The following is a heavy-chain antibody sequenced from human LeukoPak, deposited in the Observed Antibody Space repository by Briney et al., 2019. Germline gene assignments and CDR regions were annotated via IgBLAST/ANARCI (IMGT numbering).Heavy chain of an antibody. J-gene: IGHJ6*02. CDR3: AREHSGYDYIRPASYYYYGMDV. CDR1: GGTFSSYA. V-gene: IGHV1-69*13. CDR2: IIPIFGTA. Sequence: GASVKVSCKASGGTFSSYAISWVRQAPGQGLEWMGGIIPIFGTANYAQKFQGRVTITADESTSTAYMELSSLRSEDTAVYYCAREHSGYDYIRPASYYYYGMDVWGQGTTVTVSS. D-gene: IGHD5-12*01.